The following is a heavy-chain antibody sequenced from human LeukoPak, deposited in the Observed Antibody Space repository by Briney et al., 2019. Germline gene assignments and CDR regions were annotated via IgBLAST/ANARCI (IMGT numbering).Heavy chain of an antibody. CDR3: AGHLRYFDY. V-gene: IGHV4-34*01. Sequence: SETLSLTCAVYGGSFSGYYWSWIRQPPGKGLEWIGEINHSGSTNYNPSLKSRVTISLDTSKNQFSLELSSVTAADTAVYYCAGHLRYFDYWGQGTLVTVSS. J-gene: IGHJ4*02. CDR1: GGSFSGYY. CDR2: INHSGST.